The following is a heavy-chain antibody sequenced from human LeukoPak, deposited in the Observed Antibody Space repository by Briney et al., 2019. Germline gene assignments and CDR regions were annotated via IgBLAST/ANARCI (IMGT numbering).Heavy chain of an antibody. CDR1: GGSISSYY. D-gene: IGHD2-2*01. Sequence: KSSETLSLTCTVSGGSISSYYWSWIRQPAGKGLEWIGRIYTGGSTNYNPSLKSRVTMSVDTSKNQFSLKLSSVTAADTAVYYCARDYEYCSSTSCSRWFDPWGQGTLVTVSS. CDR3: ARDYEYCSSTSCSRWFDP. J-gene: IGHJ5*02. V-gene: IGHV4-4*07. CDR2: IYTGGST.